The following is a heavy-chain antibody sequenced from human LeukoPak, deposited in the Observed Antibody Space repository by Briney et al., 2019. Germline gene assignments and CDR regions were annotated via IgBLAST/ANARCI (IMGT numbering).Heavy chain of an antibody. D-gene: IGHD5-12*01. Sequence: PGGSLRLSCAASGFTFSSYWMSWVRQAPGKGLEWVANIKQDGSEKYYVDSVKGRFTISRDNAKNSLYLRMNSLRAEDTAVYYCARDVLATGYYYYYMDVWGKGTTVTVSS. V-gene: IGHV3-7*01. CDR1: GFTFSSYW. CDR3: ARDVLATGYYYYYMDV. J-gene: IGHJ6*03. CDR2: IKQDGSEK.